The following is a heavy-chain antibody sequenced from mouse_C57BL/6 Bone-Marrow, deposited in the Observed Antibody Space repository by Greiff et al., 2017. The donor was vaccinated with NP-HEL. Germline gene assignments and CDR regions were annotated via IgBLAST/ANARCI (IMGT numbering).Heavy chain of an antibody. CDR3: ARWFAY. J-gene: IGHJ3*01. CDR1: GYTFTSYW. V-gene: IGHV1-55*01. CDR2: IYPGSGST. Sequence: QVQLQQPGAELVKPGASVKMSCKASGYTFTSYWITWVKQRPGQGLEWIGDIYPGSGSTNYNEKFKSKATLTVDTPSSTAYMQLSSLTSEDSAVYYCARWFAYWGQGTLVTVSA.